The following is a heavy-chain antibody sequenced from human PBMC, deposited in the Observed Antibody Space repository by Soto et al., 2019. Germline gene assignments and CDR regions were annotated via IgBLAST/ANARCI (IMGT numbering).Heavy chain of an antibody. Sequence: PGGSLRLSCVASGFDFSDFHISWVRQAPGKGLEWISYISSSLGHTDYAESVKGRFTISRDNAKSSVFLEMSDLRRDDTEVYYCAANWNFGLNFWGQGTLVTVSS. J-gene: IGHJ4*02. CDR1: GFDFSDFH. V-gene: IGHV3-11*03. CDR3: AANWNFGLNF. CDR2: ISSSLGHT. D-gene: IGHD1-1*01.